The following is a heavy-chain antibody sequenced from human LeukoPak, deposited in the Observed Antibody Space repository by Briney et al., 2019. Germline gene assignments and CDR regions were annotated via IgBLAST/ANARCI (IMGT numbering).Heavy chain of an antibody. V-gene: IGHV3-33*08. CDR3: ARAGDAFDI. CDR1: GFTFSNAW. J-gene: IGHJ3*02. Sequence: GGSLRLSCAASGFTFSNAWMSWVRQAPGKGLEWVAVIWYDGSDKYYTDSVKGRFTISRDNSKNTLYLQMNSLRAEDTAIYYCARAGDAFDIWGQGTMVTVSS. CDR2: IWYDGSDK.